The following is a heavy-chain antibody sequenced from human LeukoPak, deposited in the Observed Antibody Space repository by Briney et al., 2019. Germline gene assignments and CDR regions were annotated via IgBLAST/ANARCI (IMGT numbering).Heavy chain of an antibody. CDR3: ARDRSVQLLNQYYYYGMDV. CDR2: IYSGGST. CDR1: GFTVSSNY. D-gene: IGHD2-2*01. J-gene: IGHJ6*02. Sequence: GGSLRLSCAASGFTVSSNYMSWVRQAPGKGLEWVSVIYSGGSTYYADSVKGRFTISRDNSKNTLYLQMNSLRADDTAVYYCARDRSVQLLNQYYYYGMDVWGQGTTVTVSS. V-gene: IGHV3-53*01.